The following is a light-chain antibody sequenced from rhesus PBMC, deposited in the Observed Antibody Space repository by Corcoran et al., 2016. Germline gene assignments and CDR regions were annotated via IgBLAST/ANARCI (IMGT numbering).Light chain of an antibody. CDR3: QHYCGTPYS. CDR2: EAS. Sequence: DIQMTQSPSSLSASVGDRVTITCRASQGITNDLAWYQQKPGETPKLLIYEASSLQSGIPSRFSGSGSGTDFTLTISSLQSEDFATYYCQHYCGTPYSFGQGTKVEIK. J-gene: IGKJ2*01. V-gene: IGKV1-25*01. CDR1: QGITND.